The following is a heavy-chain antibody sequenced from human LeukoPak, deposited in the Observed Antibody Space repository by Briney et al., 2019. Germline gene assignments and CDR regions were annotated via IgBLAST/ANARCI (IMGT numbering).Heavy chain of an antibody. Sequence: PGGSLRLSCAASGFTFSSYAMSWVRQAPGKGLEWVSAISGSGGSTYYVDSVKGRFTISRDNSKKTLYLQMNSLRAEDTAVYYCAKRGTTMEKEGFDYWGXGTLVTVSS. D-gene: IGHD5-18*01. CDR1: GFTFSSYA. J-gene: IGHJ4*02. CDR2: ISGSGGST. V-gene: IGHV3-23*01. CDR3: AKRGTTMEKEGFDY.